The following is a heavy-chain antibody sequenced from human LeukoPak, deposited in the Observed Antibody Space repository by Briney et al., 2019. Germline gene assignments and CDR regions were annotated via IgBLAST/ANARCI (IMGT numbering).Heavy chain of an antibody. CDR3: AKVLSMTVDI. V-gene: IGHV3-30*18. J-gene: IGHJ3*02. CDR1: GFTFSSYG. D-gene: IGHD2/OR15-2a*01. Sequence: GGSLRLSCAASGFTFSSYGIHWVRQAPGKGLEWVAAISYDGSNKYYADSVKGRFTISRDNSKNTLYLQMNSLRAEDTAVYYCAKVLSMTVDIWGQGTMVTVSS. CDR2: ISYDGSNK.